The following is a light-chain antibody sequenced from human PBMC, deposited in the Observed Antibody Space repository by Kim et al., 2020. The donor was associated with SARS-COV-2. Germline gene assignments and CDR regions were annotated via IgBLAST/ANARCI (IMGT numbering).Light chain of an antibody. CDR2: EVS. V-gene: IGLV2-14*01. J-gene: IGLJ6*01. CDR3: SSYIRGSTNYV. CDR1: SSDVGGYKY. Sequence: QSSTIASTGTSSDVGGYKYVSWYQQHPGKAPKLVIYEVSNRPSGVSNRFSGSKSGNTASLTISGLQAEDEADYYCSSYIRGSTNYVFGSGTKVTVL.